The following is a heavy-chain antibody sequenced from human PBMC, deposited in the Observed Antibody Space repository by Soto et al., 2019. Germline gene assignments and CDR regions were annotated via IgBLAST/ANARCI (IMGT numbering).Heavy chain of an antibody. Sequence: QVQLVQSGAEVKKPGASVKVSCKASGYTFTSYAMHWVRQAPGQRLEWMGWINAGNGNTKYSQKFQGRVTITRDTSASTAYMELSGLRSEDPTVYYCARDLGGWTDYWGQGTLVTVSS. CDR1: GYTFTSYA. J-gene: IGHJ4*02. D-gene: IGHD6-19*01. CDR2: INAGNGNT. V-gene: IGHV1-3*01. CDR3: ARDLGGWTDY.